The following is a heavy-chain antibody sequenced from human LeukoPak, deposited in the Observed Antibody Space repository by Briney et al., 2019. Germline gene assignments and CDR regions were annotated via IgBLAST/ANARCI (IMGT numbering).Heavy chain of an antibody. CDR1: VFTFNNYS. CDR2: IMIGGDGK. D-gene: IGHD2-2*01. V-gene: IGHV3-23*01. Sequence: PGGSLRLSCAGSVFTFNNYSMSWVRRAPGNGLEWVSTIMIGGDGKHYGDSVKGRFTISRDRSESTLYLQMNGLRADDTAVYYCVRAAPRDCSPASCSLFDTWGQGTLVTVSS. CDR3: VRAAPRDCSPASCSLFDT. J-gene: IGHJ4*02.